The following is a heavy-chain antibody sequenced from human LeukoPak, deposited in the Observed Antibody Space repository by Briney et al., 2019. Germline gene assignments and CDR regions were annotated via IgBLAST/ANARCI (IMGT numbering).Heavy chain of an antibody. J-gene: IGHJ4*02. D-gene: IGHD1-20*01. V-gene: IGHV3-23*01. CDR3: ANHRTPDRYHWNYFDY. Sequence: GGSLRLSCAASGFTFRNSAMSWVRQAPGTGLEWVSSIGGHVHSTYYADSVIGRFTISRDDSKNTLYLQMNSLRANDTANYYCANHRTPDRYHWNYFDYWGQGTLVTVSS. CDR2: IGGHVHST. CDR1: GFTFRNSA.